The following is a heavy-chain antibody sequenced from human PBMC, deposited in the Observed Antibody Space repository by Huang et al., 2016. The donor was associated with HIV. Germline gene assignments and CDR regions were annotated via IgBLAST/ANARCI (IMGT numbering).Heavy chain of an antibody. CDR2: ISYDGSNK. D-gene: IGHD6-19*01. CDR1: GFIFSSYG. Sequence: QVQLVESGGGVVQPGRSLRLSCAASGFIFSSYGMHWVRQAPGKWVEWVELISYDGSNKYYTDSVKGRFSCSRDNSKNTLYLQMNSLRAEDTAVYYCALKGDSSGWEYFRHWGQGTLVTVSS. V-gene: IGHV3-30*03. CDR3: ALKGDSSGWEYFRH. J-gene: IGHJ1*01.